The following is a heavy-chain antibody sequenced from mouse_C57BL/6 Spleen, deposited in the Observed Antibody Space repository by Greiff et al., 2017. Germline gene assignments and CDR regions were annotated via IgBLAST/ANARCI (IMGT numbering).Heavy chain of an antibody. CDR2: IRLKSDNYAT. D-gene: IGHD1-1*01. V-gene: IGHV6-3*01. CDR1: GFTFSNYW. CDR3: TGGYYYGSSYYWYFDV. J-gene: IGHJ1*03. Sequence: EVQLVESGGGLVQPGGSMKLSCVASGFTFSNYWMNWVRQSPEKGLEWVAQIRLKSDNYATHYAESVKGRFTISRDDSKSSVYLQMNNLRAEDTGIYYCTGGYYYGSSYYWYFDVWGTGTTVTVSS.